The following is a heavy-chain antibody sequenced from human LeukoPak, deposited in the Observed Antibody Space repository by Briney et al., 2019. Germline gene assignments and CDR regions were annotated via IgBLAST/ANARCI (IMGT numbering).Heavy chain of an antibody. J-gene: IGHJ4*02. CDR2: ISWNSGSI. D-gene: IGHD6-19*01. Sequence: SLRLSCAGSGFIFNNYAMHWVRQPPGKGLEWVSGISWNSGSIDYADSVKGRFTISRDNAKNSLYLQMNSLRVEDTAFYYCAKDNRWHYTSGPNPDSLHWGQGALVTVSS. CDR1: GFIFNNYA. CDR3: AKDNRWHYTSGPNPDSLH. V-gene: IGHV3-9*01.